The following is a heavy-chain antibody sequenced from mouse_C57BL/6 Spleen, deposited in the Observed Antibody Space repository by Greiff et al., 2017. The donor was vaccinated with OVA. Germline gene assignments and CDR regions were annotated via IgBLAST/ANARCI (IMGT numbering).Heavy chain of an antibody. Sequence: VQLQQSGAELVRPGTSVKVSCKASGYAFTNYLIEWVKQRPGQGLEWIGVINPGSGGTNYNEKFKGKATLTADKSSSTSYMQLSSLTSEDSAVYFCARYYDPYYFDYWGQGTTLTVSS. V-gene: IGHV1-54*01. CDR1: GYAFTNYL. D-gene: IGHD2-4*01. CDR2: INPGSGGT. CDR3: ARYYDPYYFDY. J-gene: IGHJ2*01.